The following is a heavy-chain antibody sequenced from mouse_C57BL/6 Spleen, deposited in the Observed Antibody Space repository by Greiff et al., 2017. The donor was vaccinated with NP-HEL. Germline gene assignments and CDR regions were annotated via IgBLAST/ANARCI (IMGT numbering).Heavy chain of an antibody. J-gene: IGHJ2*01. CDR2: ILPGSGST. D-gene: IGHD2-3*01. CDR1: GYTFTSYW. CDR3: ARLDGYFDY. Sequence: QVQLKQPGAELVRPGSSVKLSCKASGYTFTSYWMDWVKQRPGHGLEWIGEILPGSGSTNYNEKFKGKATFTADTSSNTAYMQLSSLTTEDSAIYYCARLDGYFDYWGQGTTLTVSS. V-gene: IGHV1-9*01.